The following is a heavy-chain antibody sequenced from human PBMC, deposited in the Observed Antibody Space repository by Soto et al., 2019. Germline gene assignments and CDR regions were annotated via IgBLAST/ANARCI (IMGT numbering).Heavy chain of an antibody. V-gene: IGHV3-30*18. CDR3: AKGFGNYCAFDY. Sequence: QVHLVESGGGVVQPGRSLRLSCAASGFSFSTYGMHWVSQAPGKGLEWVAFISNDGSNKYYADSVKGRFTISRDNAKNTLYLQMNSLRAEDTAVYYCAKGFGNYCAFDYWGQGTLVTVSS. CDR1: GFSFSTYG. J-gene: IGHJ4*02. D-gene: IGHD1-26*01. CDR2: ISNDGSNK.